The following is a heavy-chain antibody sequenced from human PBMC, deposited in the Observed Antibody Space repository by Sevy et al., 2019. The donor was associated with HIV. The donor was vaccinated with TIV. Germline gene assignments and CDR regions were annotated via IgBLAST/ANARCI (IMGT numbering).Heavy chain of an antibody. D-gene: IGHD3-10*01. Sequence: GGSLRLSCAASGFTFDDYAMHWVRQAPGKGLEWVSGISWNSGSIGYADSVKGRFTISRDNAKNSLYLQMNSLRAEDMALYYCAKDRGRAFYYGMDVWGLGTTVTVSS. CDR3: AKDRGRAFYYGMDV. J-gene: IGHJ6*02. CDR1: GFTFDDYA. CDR2: ISWNSGSI. V-gene: IGHV3-9*03.